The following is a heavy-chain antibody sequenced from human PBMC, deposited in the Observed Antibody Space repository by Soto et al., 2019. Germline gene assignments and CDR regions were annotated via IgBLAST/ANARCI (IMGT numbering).Heavy chain of an antibody. D-gene: IGHD2-15*01. V-gene: IGHV3-30*18. J-gene: IGHJ4*02. CDR3: AKDRARYCGGGSCYSIFDY. CDR2: ISYDGSNK. CDR1: GFTFSSYG. Sequence: QVQLVESGGGVVQPGRSLRLSCAASGFTFSSYGMHWVRQAPGKGLEWVAVISYDGSNKYYADSVKGRFTISRDNSKNTLYLQMNSLRAGDTAVDYCAKDRARYCGGGSCYSIFDYWGQGTLVTVSS.